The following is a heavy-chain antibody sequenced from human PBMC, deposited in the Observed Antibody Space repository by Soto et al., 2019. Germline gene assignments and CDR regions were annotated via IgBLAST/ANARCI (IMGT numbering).Heavy chain of an antibody. J-gene: IGHJ6*02. D-gene: IGHD2-15*01. CDR2: ISYDGSNK. CDR3: AKVKATVVASYYYYGMDV. CDR1: GFTFSSYG. V-gene: IGHV3-30*18. Sequence: QVQLVESGGGVVQPGRSLRLSCAASGFTFSSYGMHWVHQAPGKGLEWVAVISYDGSNKYYADSVKGRFTISRDNSKNTLYLQMNSLRAEDTAVYYCAKVKATVVASYYYYGMDVWGQGTTVTVSS.